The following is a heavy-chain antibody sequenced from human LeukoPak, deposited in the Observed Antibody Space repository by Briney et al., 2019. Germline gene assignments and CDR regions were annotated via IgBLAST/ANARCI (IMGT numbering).Heavy chain of an antibody. Sequence: GESLKISCKGSGYSFTSYWIGWVRQMPGKGLEWMGIIYPGDSDTRYSPSFQGQVTISADKSISTAYLQWSSLKASDTAMYYCARNSDLTAAAVSEAFDPWGQGTLVTVSS. D-gene: IGHD6-13*01. CDR3: ARNSDLTAAAVSEAFDP. V-gene: IGHV5-51*01. CDR1: GYSFTSYW. CDR2: IYPGDSDT. J-gene: IGHJ5*02.